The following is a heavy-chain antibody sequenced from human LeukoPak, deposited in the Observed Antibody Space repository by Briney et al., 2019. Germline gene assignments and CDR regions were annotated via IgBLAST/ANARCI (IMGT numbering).Heavy chain of an antibody. CDR2: FDPEDGET. CDR1: GYTLTELS. V-gene: IGHV1-24*01. J-gene: IGHJ4*02. CDR3: ATVRADRIAVAGTYCFDY. D-gene: IGHD6-19*01. Sequence: ASVTVSCKVSGYTLTELSMHWVRQAPGKGLEWMGGFDPEDGETIYAQKFQGRVTMTEDTSTDTAYMELSSLRSEDTAVYYCATVRADRIAVAGTYCFDYWGQGTLVTVSS.